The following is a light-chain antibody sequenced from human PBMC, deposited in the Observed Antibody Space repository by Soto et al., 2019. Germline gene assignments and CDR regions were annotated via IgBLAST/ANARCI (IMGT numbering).Light chain of an antibody. V-gene: IGKV3-15*01. CDR1: QSVNSY. J-gene: IGKJ1*01. CDR2: GAS. Sequence: EKVMTQSPATLSMSPGERATLSCRASQSVNSYLAWYQQKPGQAPRLLLYGASTRATGIPARFSGSGSGTEFTLTISSLQSEDFAVYYCQQYTNWPSWTFGQGTKVEIK. CDR3: QQYTNWPSWT.